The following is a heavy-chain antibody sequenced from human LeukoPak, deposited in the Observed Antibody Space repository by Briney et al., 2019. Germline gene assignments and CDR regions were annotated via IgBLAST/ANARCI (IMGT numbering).Heavy chain of an antibody. CDR1: GFNLSDYY. CDR2: IANSSSYT. J-gene: IGHJ4*02. V-gene: IGHV3-11*06. CDR3: ARAIEATRRSTGTCNYFDY. D-gene: IGHD5-12*01. Sequence: GGPLTLSCAASGFNLSDYYMIWIRHAPGKGLEWVSYIANSSSYTHYAHSVKGRFTISSDNAQNSLYLQMNSLRAEDTAVYYCARAIEATRRSTGTCNYFDYWGQGTLVTVSS.